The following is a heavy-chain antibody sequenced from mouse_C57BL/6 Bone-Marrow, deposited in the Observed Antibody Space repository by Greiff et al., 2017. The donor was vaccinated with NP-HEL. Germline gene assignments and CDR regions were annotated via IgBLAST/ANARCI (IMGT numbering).Heavy chain of an antibody. J-gene: IGHJ4*01. V-gene: IGHV3-5*01. CDR3: ARGRELGRSYYYAMDY. CDR2: IYYSGTI. CDR1: GISITTGNYR. D-gene: IGHD4-1*01. Sequence: DVKLQESGPGLVKPSQTVFLTCTVTGISITTGNYRWSWIRQFPGNKLEWIGYIYYSGTITYNPSLTSRTTITRDTPKNQFFLEMNSLTAEDTATYYCARGRELGRSYYYAMDYWGQGTSVTVSS.